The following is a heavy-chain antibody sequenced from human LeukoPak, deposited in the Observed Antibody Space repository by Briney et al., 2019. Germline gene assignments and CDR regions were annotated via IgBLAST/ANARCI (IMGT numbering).Heavy chain of an antibody. CDR3: ASRVDCSSTSCYTNTEYFQH. J-gene: IGHJ1*01. V-gene: IGHV1-69*05. CDR1: GGTFSSYA. CDR2: IIPIFGTA. D-gene: IGHD2-2*02. Sequence: SVNVSCKASGGTFSSYAISWVRQAPGQGLEWMGGIIPIFGTANYAQKFQGRVTITTDESTSTAYMELSSLRSEDTAVYYCASRVDCSSTSCYTNTEYFQHWGQGTLVTVSS.